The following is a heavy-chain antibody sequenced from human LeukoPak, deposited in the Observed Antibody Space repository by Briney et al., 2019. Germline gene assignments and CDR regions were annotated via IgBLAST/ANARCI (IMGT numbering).Heavy chain of an antibody. CDR1: GFTFSSYA. CDR3: AKYFLPTVIAGDAFDI. V-gene: IGHV3-23*01. Sequence: QPGGSLSLSCAASGFTFSSYAMSWVRQAPWKGLEWVSAISGSGGSTYYADSVKGRFTISRDNSKNTLYLQMNSLRAEDTAVYYCAKYFLPTVIAGDAFDIWGQGTMVTVSS. J-gene: IGHJ3*02. CDR2: ISGSGGST. D-gene: IGHD4-17*01.